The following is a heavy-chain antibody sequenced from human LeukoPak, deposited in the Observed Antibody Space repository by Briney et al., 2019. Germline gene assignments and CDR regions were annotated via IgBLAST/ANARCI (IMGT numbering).Heavy chain of an antibody. Sequence: GASVKVSCKASGGTFSSYAISWVRQAPGQGLEWMGRIIPIFGTANYAQKFQGRVTITTDESTSTAYMELSSLRSEDTAVYYCARGCDYGDYEHCNWGQGTLVTVSS. CDR3: ARGCDYGDYEHCN. D-gene: IGHD4-17*01. J-gene: IGHJ4*02. V-gene: IGHV1-69*05. CDR1: GGTFSSYA. CDR2: IIPIFGTA.